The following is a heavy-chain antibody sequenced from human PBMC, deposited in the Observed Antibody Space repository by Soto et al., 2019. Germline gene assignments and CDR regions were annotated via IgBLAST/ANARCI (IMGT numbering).Heavy chain of an antibody. CDR2: IYGDGST. J-gene: IGHJ5*01. CDR1: GFSVSTNY. V-gene: IGHV3-53*01. CDR3: AREWPGRGFDS. D-gene: IGHD3-10*01. Sequence: EVQPVESGGGLIQPGGSLRLSCAASGFSVSTNYMGWVRQAPGKGLEWVSVIYGDGSTYYADSVKGRFTISRDNSKNTLFFQMNGLRAEDTAVYYCAREWPGRGFDSWGQGTLVTVSS.